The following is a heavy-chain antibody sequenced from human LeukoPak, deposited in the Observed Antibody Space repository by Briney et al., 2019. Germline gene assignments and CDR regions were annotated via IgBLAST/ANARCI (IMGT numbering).Heavy chain of an antibody. Sequence: GGSLRLSCTVSGFSVSDNYMTWVRQAPGRGLDWVSIIYTSNSTYYAESVKGRFTISRDISKNTVYLQMNDLRAEDTAVYYCARESAYVDTSGPGGFDYWGRGTLVTVSS. V-gene: IGHV3-53*01. CDR3: ARESAYVDTSGPGGFDY. CDR2: IYTSNST. J-gene: IGHJ4*02. D-gene: IGHD6-19*01. CDR1: GFSVSDNY.